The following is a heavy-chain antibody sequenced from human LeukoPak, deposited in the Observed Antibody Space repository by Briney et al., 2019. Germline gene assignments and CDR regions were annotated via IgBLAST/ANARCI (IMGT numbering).Heavy chain of an antibody. CDR1: GYTLTELS. D-gene: IGHD5-12*01. V-gene: IGHV1-24*01. J-gene: IGHJ5*02. Sequence: EASVKVSCKVSGYTLTELSMHWVRQAPGKGLEWMGGFDPEDGETIYAQKFQGRVTMTEDTSTDTAYMELSSLRSEDTAVYYCARGGWGYSGYDLRNWFDPWGQGTLVTVSS. CDR2: FDPEDGET. CDR3: ARGGWGYSGYDLRNWFDP.